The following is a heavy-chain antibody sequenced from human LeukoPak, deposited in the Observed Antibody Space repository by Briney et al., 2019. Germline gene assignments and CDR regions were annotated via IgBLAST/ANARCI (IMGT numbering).Heavy chain of an antibody. Sequence: GGSLRLSCAASGFTFSSYAMSWVRQAPGKGLEWVSAISGSGGSTYYADSVKGRFTISRDNSKNTLYLQMNSLRAEDTAVYYCAKGVIFGVVNYMDVWGKGTTVTVSS. V-gene: IGHV3-23*01. J-gene: IGHJ6*03. D-gene: IGHD3-3*02. CDR1: GFTFSSYA. CDR3: AKGVIFGVVNYMDV. CDR2: ISGSGGST.